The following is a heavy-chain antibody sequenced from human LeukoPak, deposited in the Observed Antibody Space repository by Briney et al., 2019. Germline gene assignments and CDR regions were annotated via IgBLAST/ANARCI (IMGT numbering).Heavy chain of an antibody. J-gene: IGHJ4*02. CDR2: ISSSSSYI. V-gene: IGHV3-21*01. Sequence: GGSLRLSCAASGFTFSSYSMNWVRQAPGKGLEWVSSISSSSSYIYYADSVKGRFTISRDNAKNSLYLQMNSLRAEDTAVYYCASYSGSYLYFFDYWGQGTLVTVSS. CDR1: GFTFSSYS. D-gene: IGHD1-26*01. CDR3: ASYSGSYLYFFDY.